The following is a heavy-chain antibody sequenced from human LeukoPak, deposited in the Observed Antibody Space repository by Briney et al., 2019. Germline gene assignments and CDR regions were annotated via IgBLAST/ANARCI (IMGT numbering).Heavy chain of an antibody. J-gene: IGHJ3*02. CDR3: ARVGDGLNDAFDI. D-gene: IGHD5-24*01. CDR2: INPNTGGT. Sequence: GASVKVSCKASGYTFTGYYMNWVRQAPGQGLEWLGRINPNTGGTNFAQSFRGRVTMTRDTSITTAYMELSRLRSDDTAVYYCARVGDGLNDAFDIWGQGTMVTVSS. CDR1: GYTFTGYY. V-gene: IGHV1-2*06.